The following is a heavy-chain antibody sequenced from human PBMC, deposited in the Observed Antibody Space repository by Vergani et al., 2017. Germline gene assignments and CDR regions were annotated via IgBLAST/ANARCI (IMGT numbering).Heavy chain of an antibody. J-gene: IGHJ4*02. D-gene: IGHD3-16*01. CDR2: IWSKPYGGTT. CDR3: TRDRLDDSYADFDY. V-gene: IGHV3-49*04. CDR1: GFTLGDYA. Sequence: EVHLVESGGGLVQPGRSLRLSCSGSGFTLGDYAMTWVRQAPGKGLEWVAFIWSKPYGGTTEYAASVKGRFTIPRDDSKSIAYLQMRSLKDEDTAVYYCTRDRLDDSYADFDYWCQGTLVTVSP.